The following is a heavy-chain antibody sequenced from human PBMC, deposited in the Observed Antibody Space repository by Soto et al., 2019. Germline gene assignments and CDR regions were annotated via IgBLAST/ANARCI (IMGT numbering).Heavy chain of an antibody. J-gene: IGHJ4*02. CDR2: IRSDGDTT. CDR1: GFTFSSYG. V-gene: IGHV3-23*01. CDR3: AKGKGVGATPDGANC. D-gene: IGHD1-26*01. Sequence: GGSLRLSCAASGFTFSSYGMNWVRQAPGKGLEWVSGIRSDGDTTYNADSVKGRSTVSRDTSKNTVDLQMNSLRAEDTAVYYCAKGKGVGATPDGANCWGQGTLVTVSS.